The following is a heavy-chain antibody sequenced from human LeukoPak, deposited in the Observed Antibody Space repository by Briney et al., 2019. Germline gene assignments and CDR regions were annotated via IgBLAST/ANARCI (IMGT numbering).Heavy chain of an antibody. Sequence: GESLKISCKGSGCSFTSYWIGWVRQMPGKGLEWMGIIYPGDSDTRYSPSFQGQVTISADKSISTAYLQWSSLKASDTAMYYCARLGDIVVVPAAVDFDYWGQGTLVTVSS. CDR3: ARLGDIVVVPAAVDFDY. J-gene: IGHJ4*02. CDR2: IYPGDSDT. D-gene: IGHD2-2*01. CDR1: GCSFTSYW. V-gene: IGHV5-51*01.